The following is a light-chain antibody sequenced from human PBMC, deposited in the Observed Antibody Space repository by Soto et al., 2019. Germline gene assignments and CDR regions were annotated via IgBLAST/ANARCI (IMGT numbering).Light chain of an antibody. CDR1: QSVLYNSNNKNY. V-gene: IGKV4-1*01. J-gene: IGKJ4*01. Sequence: DIVMTQSPDSLAVSLGERATINCKSSQSVLYNSNNKNYLAWCQQKPGQPPKLLIYWASTRESGVPDRVSGSGSGTDFTLAISSLQAEDVAVYYCQQYYSTPFTFGGGTKVDIK. CDR2: WAS. CDR3: QQYYSTPFT.